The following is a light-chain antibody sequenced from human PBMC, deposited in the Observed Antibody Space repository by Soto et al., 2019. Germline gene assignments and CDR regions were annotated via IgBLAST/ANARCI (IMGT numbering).Light chain of an antibody. CDR1: PSVSGSN. CDR3: QHYSSQT. Sequence: EIVLTQSPGTLSLSPGERATLSCRASPSVSGSNLAWYQQKPGQAPRLVIYGASSRATGIPARFSGSGSGTDFTLTISSLEPEDSAVYFCQHYSSQTFGQGTKVDIK. V-gene: IGKV3-20*01. CDR2: GAS. J-gene: IGKJ1*01.